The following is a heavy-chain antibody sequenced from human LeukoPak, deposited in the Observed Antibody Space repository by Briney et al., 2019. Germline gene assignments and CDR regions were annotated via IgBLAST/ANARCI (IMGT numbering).Heavy chain of an antibody. CDR3: ARYREYCGAGPFDY. J-gene: IGHJ4*02. CDR1: GGTFSSYA. Sequence: ASVKVSCKASGGTFSSYAISWVRQAPGQGPEWMGRIIPILGIANYAQKFQGRVTITADKSTSTAYMELSSLRSDDTAVYYCARYREYCGAGPFDYWGQGTLVTVSS. CDR2: IIPILGIA. V-gene: IGHV1-69*04. D-gene: IGHD4-23*01.